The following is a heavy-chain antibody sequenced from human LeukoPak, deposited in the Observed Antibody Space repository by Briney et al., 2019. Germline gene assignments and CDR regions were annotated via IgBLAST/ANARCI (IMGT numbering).Heavy chain of an antibody. D-gene: IGHD2-2*01. V-gene: IGHV3-23*01. CDR3: ARDLASQGRLYCSSTRCSKGAFDI. J-gene: IGHJ3*02. Sequence: GGSLRLSCKASGLTFSNNAMSWVRQAPGKGLEWVSFITLSGVSTFYADSVKGRFTISRDNAKNSLYLQMNSLRAEDTAVYYCARDLASQGRLYCSSTRCSKGAFDIWGQGTMVTVSS. CDR1: GLTFSNNA. CDR2: ITLSGVST.